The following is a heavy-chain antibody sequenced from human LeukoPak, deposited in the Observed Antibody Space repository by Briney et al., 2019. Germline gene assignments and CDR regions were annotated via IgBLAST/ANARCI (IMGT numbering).Heavy chain of an antibody. CDR2: IKQDGSEK. J-gene: IGHJ4*02. CDR1: GFTFSSYW. Sequence: AGGSLRLSCAASGFTFSSYWMSWVRQAPGKGLEWVANIKQDGSEKYYVDSVKGRFTISRDNAKNSLYLQMNSLRAEDTAVYYSARENSAVGGYFDYWGQGTLVTVSS. D-gene: IGHD2-21*01. CDR3: ARENSAVGGYFDY. V-gene: IGHV3-7*01.